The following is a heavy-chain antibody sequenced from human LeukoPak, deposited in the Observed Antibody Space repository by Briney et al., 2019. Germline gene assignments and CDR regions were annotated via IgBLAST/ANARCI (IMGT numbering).Heavy chain of an antibody. D-gene: IGHD2-15*01. CDR2: IYHSGST. CDR1: GGSISSGGYY. V-gene: IGHV4-30-2*01. Sequence: SETLSLTGTGSGGSISSGGYYWSGIRQPAGKGLEWIGYIYHSGSTYYNPSLKSRVTISVDRSKNQFSLKLRSVTAADTAVCYCARGVAAALGYWGQGTLVTVSS. J-gene: IGHJ4*02. CDR3: ARGVAAALGY.